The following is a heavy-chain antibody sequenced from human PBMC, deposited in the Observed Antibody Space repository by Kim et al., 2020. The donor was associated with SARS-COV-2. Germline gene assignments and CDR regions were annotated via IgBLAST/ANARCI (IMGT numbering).Heavy chain of an antibody. Sequence: GGSLRLSCAASGFTFSSYAMSWVRQAPGKGLEWVSAISGSGGSTYYADSVKGRFTISRDNSKNTLYLQMNSLRAEDTAVYYCAKDGSRYYDYVWGSYRSPLFDYWGQGTLVTVSS. V-gene: IGHV3-23*01. J-gene: IGHJ4*02. D-gene: IGHD3-16*02. CDR1: GFTFSSYA. CDR3: AKDGSRYYDYVWGSYRSPLFDY. CDR2: ISGSGGST.